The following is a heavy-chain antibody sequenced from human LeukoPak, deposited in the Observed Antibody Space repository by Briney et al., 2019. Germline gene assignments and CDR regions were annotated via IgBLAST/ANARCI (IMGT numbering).Heavy chain of an antibody. V-gene: IGHV3-64D*09. CDR1: GLTFSSYA. J-gene: IGHJ4*02. CDR3: VKGGKGISDSSGYYLFDY. Sequence: GGSLRLSCSAPGLTFSSYAMHWVRHAPGKGLEYVSAISSNGGNTYHADSVKGRFTTSRDNSKNIMYLQMSSLRAEDTAVYYCVKGGKGISDSSGYYLFDYWGQGTLVAVSS. CDR2: ISSNGGNT. D-gene: IGHD3-22*01.